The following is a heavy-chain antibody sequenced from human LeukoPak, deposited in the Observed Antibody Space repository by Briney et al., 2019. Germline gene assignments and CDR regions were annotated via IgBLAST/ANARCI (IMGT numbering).Heavy chain of an antibody. D-gene: IGHD3-3*01. J-gene: IGHJ3*02. Sequence: SVKVSCKASGGTFSSYAISWVRQAPGQGLEWMGGIIPIFGTANYAQKFQGRVTITANESTSTAYMELSSLRSEDTAVYYCARVGEPYDAFDIWGQGTMVTVSS. V-gene: IGHV1-69*13. CDR3: ARVGEPYDAFDI. CDR1: GGTFSSYA. CDR2: IIPIFGTA.